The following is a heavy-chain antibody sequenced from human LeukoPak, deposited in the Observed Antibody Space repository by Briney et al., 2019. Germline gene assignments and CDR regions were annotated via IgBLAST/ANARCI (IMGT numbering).Heavy chain of an antibody. CDR1: GGSIRSSSYY. Sequence: SETLSLTCTVSGGSIRSSSYYWGWIRQPPGKGLEWIGSIYYSGSTYYNPSLKSRVTISVDTSKNQFSLKLSSVTAANTAVYYCARSGLGPGAFDIWGQGTMVTVSS. CDR2: IYYSGST. CDR3: ARSGLGPGAFDI. V-gene: IGHV4-39*01. D-gene: IGHD3-16*01. J-gene: IGHJ3*02.